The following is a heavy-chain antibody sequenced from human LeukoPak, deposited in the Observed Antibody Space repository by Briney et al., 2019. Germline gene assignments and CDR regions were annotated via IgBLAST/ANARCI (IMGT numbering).Heavy chain of an antibody. CDR3: ASDTSQVGVMDAPQGYFDY. V-gene: IGHV1-2*02. J-gene: IGHJ4*02. CDR2: INPNSGVT. D-gene: IGHD2-8*01. Sequence: GASVKVSCKASGYTFTDYYIHWVRQAPGQGLEWLGWINPNSGVTDFAQKLQGRVTLTRDTSIDTAYMELSRLKSDDTAVYYCASDTSQVGVMDAPQGYFDYWGQGTLVTVSP. CDR1: GYTFTDYY.